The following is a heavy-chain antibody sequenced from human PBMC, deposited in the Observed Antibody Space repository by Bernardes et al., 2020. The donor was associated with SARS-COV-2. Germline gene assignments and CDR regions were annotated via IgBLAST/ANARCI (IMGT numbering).Heavy chain of an antibody. CDR2: ISYDGSNK. Sequence: GRSLSPSCAASGITFCSYAMHWVRQAPGKGLEWVVVISYDGSNKYYADSVKGRFTISRDNSKNTLYPQMNSLRAEDTAVYYCAIDPHVLLWYGELFPFGMDVWGQGTTVTVSS. V-gene: IGHV3-30-3*01. J-gene: IGHJ6*02. D-gene: IGHD3-10*01. CDR3: AIDPHVLLWYGELFPFGMDV. CDR1: GITFCSYA.